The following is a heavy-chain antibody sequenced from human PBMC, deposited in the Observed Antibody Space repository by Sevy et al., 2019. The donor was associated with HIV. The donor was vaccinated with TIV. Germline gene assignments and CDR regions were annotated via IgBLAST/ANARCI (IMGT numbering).Heavy chain of an antibody. CDR3: TTGLEYQLERYYFNY. V-gene: IGHV3-15*01. CDR2: IKSKTNGGTT. Sequence: GGSLRLSCAASEFIFTNAWMSWVRQAPGKGLEWVGRIKSKTNGGTTDYAAPVEGRFTISRDDSKKTLYLQMNSLKTEDTAVYYCTTGLEYQLERYYFNYWGQGTLVTVSS. D-gene: IGHD2-2*01. CDR1: EFIFTNAW. J-gene: IGHJ4*02.